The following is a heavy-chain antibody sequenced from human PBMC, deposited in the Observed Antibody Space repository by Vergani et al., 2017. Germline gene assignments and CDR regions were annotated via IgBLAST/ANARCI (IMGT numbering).Heavy chain of an antibody. CDR2: IKQDGSEK. CDR1: GFTFSSYW. CDR3: TRVKGSYYDAFDI. D-gene: IGHD1-26*01. J-gene: IGHJ3*02. Sequence: EVQLVESGGCLVQPGGSLRLSCAASGFTFSSYWMSWVRQAPGKGLEWVANIKQDGSEKYYVDSVKGRFTISRDNAKNSLYLQMNSLRAEDTAVYYCTRVKGSYYDAFDIWGQGTMVTVSS. V-gene: IGHV3-7*03.